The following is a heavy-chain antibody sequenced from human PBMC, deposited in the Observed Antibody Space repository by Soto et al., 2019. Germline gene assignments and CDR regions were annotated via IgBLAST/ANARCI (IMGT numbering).Heavy chain of an antibody. CDR1: GGSLRSYY. Sequence: SETLSLTCTVSGGSLRSYYWSWIRQPPGKGLEWIGYIYYSGSTNYNPSLKSRVTISVDTSKNQFSLKLTSVTAADTAVYYCARLPLDAFDIWGQGTMVTVSS. J-gene: IGHJ3*02. CDR3: ARLPLDAFDI. V-gene: IGHV4-59*08. CDR2: IYYSGST.